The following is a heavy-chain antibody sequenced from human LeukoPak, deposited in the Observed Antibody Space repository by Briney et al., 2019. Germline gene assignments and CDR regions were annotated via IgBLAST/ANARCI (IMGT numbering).Heavy chain of an antibody. CDR3: AGGYCSSTSCYRAVLDY. J-gene: IGHJ4*02. D-gene: IGHD2-2*01. V-gene: IGHV4-59*12. CDR2: IYHSGST. CDR1: GGSISSYY. Sequence: PSETLSLTCTVPGGSISSYYWSWIRQPPGKGLEWIGEIYHSGSTNYNPSLKSRVTISVDKSKNQFSLKLSSVTAADTAVYYCAGGYCSSTSCYRAVLDYWGQGTLVTVSS.